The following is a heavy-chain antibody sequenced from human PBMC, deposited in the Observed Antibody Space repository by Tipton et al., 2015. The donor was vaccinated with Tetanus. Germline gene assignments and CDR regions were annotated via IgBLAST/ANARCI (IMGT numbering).Heavy chain of an antibody. J-gene: IGHJ4*02. V-gene: IGHV4-31*03. CDR2: IHYSGST. Sequence: TLSLTCTVSGGSISSSGYYWSWIRQHTGKGLEWFGYIHYSGSTYYNPSLKSRVTMSIDTSKNQLSLKLSSVAAADTAVYYCNGGSTRAYFDYWGQGTLVTVSS. D-gene: IGHD2-2*01. CDR3: NGGSTRAYFDY. CDR1: GGSISSSGYY.